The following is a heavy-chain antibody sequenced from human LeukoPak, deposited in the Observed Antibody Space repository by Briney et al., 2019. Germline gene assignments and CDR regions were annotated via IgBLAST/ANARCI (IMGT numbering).Heavy chain of an antibody. CDR2: IYYSGST. D-gene: IGHD3-3*01. CDR3: ARERRITIFGVVSKRYFDL. CDR1: GGSISSYY. V-gene: IGHV4-59*01. J-gene: IGHJ2*01. Sequence: EPSETLSLTCTVSGGSISSYYWSWIRQPPGKGLEWIGYIYYSGSTNYNPSLKSRVTISVDTSKNQFSLKLSSVTAADTAVYYCARERRITIFGVVSKRYFDLWGRGTLVTVSS.